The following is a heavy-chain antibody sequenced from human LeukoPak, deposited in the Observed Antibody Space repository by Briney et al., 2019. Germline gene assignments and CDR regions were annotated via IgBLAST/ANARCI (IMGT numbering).Heavy chain of an antibody. CDR2: ISGSGGTA. V-gene: IGHV3-23*01. CDR3: AKSSGYSDYAWFDS. D-gene: IGHD4-11*01. J-gene: IGHJ5*01. CDR1: GFTFNNYA. Sequence: GGSLRLSCVASGFTFNNYAMNWVRQAPGKGLEWVSLISGSGGTAYYADSVKGRFSISRDKSKNTVFLQMNSLRDGDTALYFCAKSSGYSDYAWFDSWGQGTLVTVSS.